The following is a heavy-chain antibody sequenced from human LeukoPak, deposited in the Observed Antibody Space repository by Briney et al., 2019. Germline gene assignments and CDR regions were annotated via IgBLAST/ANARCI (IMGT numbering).Heavy chain of an antibody. Sequence: GRSLRLSCAASGFTFNNYGLHWVRRAPGKGLEWVAVISYDGSNKNYADSVKGRFTISRDNSKNTLYLQMNSLGAEDTGVYYCAKDRRHDSRNYPSVYYYYGMDVWGQWTTVTVSS. D-gene: IGHD4-4*01. J-gene: IGHJ6*02. V-gene: IGHV3-30*18. CDR2: ISYDGSNK. CDR1: GFTFNNYG. CDR3: AKDRRHDSRNYPSVYYYYGMDV.